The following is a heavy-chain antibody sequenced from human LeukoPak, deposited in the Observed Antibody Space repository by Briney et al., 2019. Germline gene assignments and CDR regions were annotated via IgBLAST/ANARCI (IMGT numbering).Heavy chain of an antibody. V-gene: IGHV3-30*04. Sequence: GGSLRLSCAASGFTFSSYAMHWVRQAPGKGLEWVAVISYDGSNKYYADSVKGRFTISRDNSKNTLYLQMNSLRAEDTAVYYCARDPDYGGNSVSDYWGQGTLVTVSS. CDR2: ISYDGSNK. D-gene: IGHD4-23*01. J-gene: IGHJ4*02. CDR1: GFTFSSYA. CDR3: ARDPDYGGNSVSDY.